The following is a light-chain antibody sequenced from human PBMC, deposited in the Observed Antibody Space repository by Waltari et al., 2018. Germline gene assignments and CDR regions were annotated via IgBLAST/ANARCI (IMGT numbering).Light chain of an antibody. Sequence: QSLLTQPPSASGTPGQTVTISCSGSWSNIGTNVVSWYQQLPGTAPKLLIHSNNQRPSGVPDRFSCTKSGTSASLAISGRQAADEADYYCSAWDDSLNGHVIFGGGTKLTVL. CDR1: WSNIGTNV. V-gene: IGLV1-44*01. CDR3: SAWDDSLNGHVI. J-gene: IGLJ2*01. CDR2: SNN.